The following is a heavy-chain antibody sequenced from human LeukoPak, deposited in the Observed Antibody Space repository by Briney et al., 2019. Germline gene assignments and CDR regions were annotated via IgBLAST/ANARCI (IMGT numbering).Heavy chain of an antibody. J-gene: IGHJ4*02. CDR1: GYTFTGYY. CDR3: ARGFFGGIAVAGKVDYFDY. D-gene: IGHD6-19*01. Sequence: ASVKVSCKASGYTFTGYYMHWVRQAPGQGLEWMGWINPNSGGTNYAQKFQGRVTMTRDTSISTAYMELSRLRSDDTAVYYCARGFFGGIAVAGKVDYFDYWGQGTLVTVSS. V-gene: IGHV1-2*02. CDR2: INPNSGGT.